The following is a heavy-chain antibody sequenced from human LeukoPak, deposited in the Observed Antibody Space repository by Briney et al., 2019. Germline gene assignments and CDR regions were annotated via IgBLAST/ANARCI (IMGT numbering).Heavy chain of an antibody. J-gene: IGHJ3*02. CDR3: ARGGVVVQDAFDI. D-gene: IGHD1-1*01. CDR2: IYYSGVT. CDR1: SGFLNSSNYY. V-gene: IGHV4-39*01. Sequence: SETLSLTCSVSSGFLNSSNYYWGWIRQSPGKGLEWIGTIYYSGVTYFNPSLKSRGTTSVDTSKNQFSLRVTSVTAANTAMYYCARGGVVVQDAFDIWGQGTMVTVSS.